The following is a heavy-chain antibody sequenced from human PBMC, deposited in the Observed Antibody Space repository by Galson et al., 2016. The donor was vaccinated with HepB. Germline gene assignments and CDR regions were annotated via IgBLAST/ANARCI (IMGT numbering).Heavy chain of an antibody. J-gene: IGHJ5*02. CDR2: ISWNSGNI. CDR3: ARDQTGVSGTGSWFDP. CDR1: GFNLDDYA. D-gene: IGHD6-13*01. V-gene: IGHV3-9*01. Sequence: SLRLSCAASGFNLDDYAMHWVRQAPGKGLEWVSGISWNSGNIDYADSVKGRFTISRDNAKNSLYLQMTSLRPEDTALYYCARDQTGVSGTGSWFDPWGQGTLVAVSS.